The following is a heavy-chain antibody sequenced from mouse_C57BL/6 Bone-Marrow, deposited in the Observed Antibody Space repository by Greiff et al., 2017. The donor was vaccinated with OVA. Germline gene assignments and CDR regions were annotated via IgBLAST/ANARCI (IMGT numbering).Heavy chain of an antibody. CDR3: ASPYYYGTFDY. Sequence: EVMLVESGAELVKPGASVKLSCTASGFNIKDYYMHWVKQRTEQGLEWIGRIDTEDGETKYAPKFQGKATITADTSSNTVYLQLSSLTSEDTAVYYCASPYYYGTFDYWGQGTTLTVSS. CDR2: IDTEDGET. J-gene: IGHJ2*01. CDR1: GFNIKDYY. D-gene: IGHD1-1*01. V-gene: IGHV14-2*01.